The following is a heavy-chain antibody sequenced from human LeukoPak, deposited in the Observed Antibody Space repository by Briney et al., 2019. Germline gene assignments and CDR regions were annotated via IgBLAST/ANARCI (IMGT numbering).Heavy chain of an antibody. Sequence: GGSLRLSCAASGFTFSNYWMSWVRQAPGKGLEWVANIQQDGSERYYVDSVRGRFTISRDNAKNSLFLQIHSLRAEDTAVYYCATALHSSSWSFDYWGEGTLVAVSS. CDR1: GFTFSNYW. V-gene: IGHV3-7*01. CDR2: IQQDGSER. D-gene: IGHD6-13*01. CDR3: ATALHSSSWSFDY. J-gene: IGHJ4*02.